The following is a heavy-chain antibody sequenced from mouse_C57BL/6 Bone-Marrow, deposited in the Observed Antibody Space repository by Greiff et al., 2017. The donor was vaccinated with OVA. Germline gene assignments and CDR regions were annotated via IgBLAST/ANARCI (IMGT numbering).Heavy chain of an antibody. V-gene: IGHV1-76*01. CDR1: GYTFTDHY. Sequence: QVQLQQSGAEVVRPGASVKLSCQASGYTFTDHYINWVKQRPGQGLEWIARIYPGSGNTYYNEKFKGKATLTAEKSSNTAYMQLSSLTSEDSAVYFCARDDGYFFEYWAKAPLSQSPQ. CDR2: IYPGSGNT. J-gene: IGHJ2*01. D-gene: IGHD2-3*01. CDR3: ARDDGYFFEY.